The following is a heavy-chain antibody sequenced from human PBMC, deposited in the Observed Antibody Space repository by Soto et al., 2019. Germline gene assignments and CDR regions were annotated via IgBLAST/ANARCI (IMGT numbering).Heavy chain of an antibody. Sequence: SETLSLTCTVSGGSISSSSYYWGWIRQPPGKGLEWIGSIYYSGSTYYNPSLKSRVTISVDTSKNQFSLKLSSVTAADTAVYYCARPSGVYFDYWGQGPLVTVS. CDR3: ARPSGVYFDY. D-gene: IGHD2-8*01. V-gene: IGHV4-39*01. CDR1: GGSISSSSYY. J-gene: IGHJ4*02. CDR2: IYYSGST.